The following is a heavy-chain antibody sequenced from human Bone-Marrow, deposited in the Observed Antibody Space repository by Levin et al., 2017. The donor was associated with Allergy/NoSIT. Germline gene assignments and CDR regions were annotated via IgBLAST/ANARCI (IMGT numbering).Heavy chain of an antibody. Sequence: GGSLRLSCAASGFTFQDYAIHWVRQAPGKGLEWVSGISWNGDNIAYADSVKGRFTISRDNGKSSLYLQMKSLRPEDTAFYYCAKDRYFGSGTYKGYFDYWGQGSLVTVSS. V-gene: IGHV3-9*01. D-gene: IGHD3-10*01. CDR1: GFTFQDYA. CDR2: ISWNGDNI. CDR3: AKDRYFGSGTYKGYFDY. J-gene: IGHJ4*02.